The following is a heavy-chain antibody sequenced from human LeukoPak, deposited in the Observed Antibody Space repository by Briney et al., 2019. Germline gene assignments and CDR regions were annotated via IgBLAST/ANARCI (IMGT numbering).Heavy chain of an antibody. CDR3: ARGVALERGAFDI. J-gene: IGHJ3*02. CDR2: IYSGGST. CDR1: GFTVSSNY. Sequence: PGGSLRLSCAASGFTVSSNYMSWVRQAPGKGLEWVSVIYSGGSTYYADSVKGRFTISRDNSKNTLYLQMNSLRAEDTAVYYCARGVALERGAFDIWGQGTMVTVSS. V-gene: IGHV3-53*01. D-gene: IGHD1-1*01.